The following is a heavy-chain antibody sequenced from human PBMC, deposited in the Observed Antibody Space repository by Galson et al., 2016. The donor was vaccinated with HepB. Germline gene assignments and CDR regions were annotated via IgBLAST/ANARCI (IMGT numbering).Heavy chain of an antibody. CDR3: ARERPRRYFDY. Sequence: SVKVSCKASGYTFAANYMNWVRQAPGQGLEWMGMINPSSGTTRYAQNFQGRVTMTRDTSTSTVHMELSSLRSEDTAVYYCARERPRRYFDYWGQGTLVTVSS. V-gene: IGHV1-46*01. CDR1: GYTFAANY. CDR2: INPSSGTT. J-gene: IGHJ4*02.